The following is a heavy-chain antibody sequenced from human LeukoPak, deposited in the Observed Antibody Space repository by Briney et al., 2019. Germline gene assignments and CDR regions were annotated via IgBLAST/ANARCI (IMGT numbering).Heavy chain of an antibody. J-gene: IGHJ2*01. Sequence: PGGSLRLSCAASGFTFSSYAMSWVRQAPGKGLEWVSAISGSGGSTYYADSVKGRFTISRDNSKNTLYLQMNSLRAEDTAVYYCAKTDDSSGAPARATPTSGYFDLWGRGTLVTVSS. CDR3: AKTDDSSGAPARATPTSGYFDL. CDR1: GFTFSSYA. V-gene: IGHV3-23*01. CDR2: ISGSGGST. D-gene: IGHD3-22*01.